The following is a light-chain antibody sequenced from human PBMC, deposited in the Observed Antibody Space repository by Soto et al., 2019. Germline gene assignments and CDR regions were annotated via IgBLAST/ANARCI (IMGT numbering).Light chain of an antibody. CDR1: QSVSSSY. V-gene: IGKV3-15*01. Sequence: EIVLTQSPGTLSLSPGERATLSCRASQSVSSSYLAWYQQKPGQAPRLLIYGSSSRATGVPARFSGTGSETDFTLTISGLQSEDFAVYYCQQYNNWPPITFGQGTRLEI. CDR3: QQYNNWPPIT. J-gene: IGKJ5*01. CDR2: GSS.